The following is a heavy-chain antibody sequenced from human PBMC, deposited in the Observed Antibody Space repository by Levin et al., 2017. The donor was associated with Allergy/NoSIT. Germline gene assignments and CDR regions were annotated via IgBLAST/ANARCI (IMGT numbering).Heavy chain of an antibody. D-gene: IGHD2-15*01. CDR1: GFAFSTYW. CDR3: ARCRDGGFCSGGSGY. V-gene: IGHV3-7*01. J-gene: IGHJ4*02. CDR2: IRQDGSEK. Sequence: GGSLRLSCAASGFAFSTYWMSWVRQAPGKGLEWVANIRQDGSEKYYVDSVKGRFTISRDNAENSLYLQMNSLRAEDTAVYYCARCRDGGFCSGGSGYWGQGTLVTVSS.